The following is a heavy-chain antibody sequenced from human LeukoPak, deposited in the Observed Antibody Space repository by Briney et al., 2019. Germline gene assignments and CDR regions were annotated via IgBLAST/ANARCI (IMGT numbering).Heavy chain of an antibody. D-gene: IGHD3-3*01. V-gene: IGHV3-30*03. CDR2: ISYDGSNK. Sequence: GGSLRLSCAASGFTFSSYGMHWVRQAPGKGLEWVAVISYDGSNKYYADSVKGRFTISRDNAKNSLYLQMNSLRAEDTAVYYCARTFHQGTIFGVVRRYYYMDVWGKGTTVTVSS. CDR3: ARTFHQGTIFGVVRRYYYMDV. CDR1: GFTFSSYG. J-gene: IGHJ6*03.